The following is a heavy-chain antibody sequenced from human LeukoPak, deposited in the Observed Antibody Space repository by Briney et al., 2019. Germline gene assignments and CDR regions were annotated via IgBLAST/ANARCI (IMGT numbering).Heavy chain of an antibody. CDR1: GFTFSSYG. Sequence: GGSLRLSCAASGFTFSSYGMHWVRQAPGKGLEWVAVISYDGSNKYYADSVKGRFTISRDNSKNTLYLQMNSLRAEDTAVFYCAKEHSRSYAYFDFWGQGTLVTVSS. CDR3: AKEHSRSYAYFDF. CDR2: ISYDGSNK. J-gene: IGHJ4*02. V-gene: IGHV3-30*19. D-gene: IGHD1-26*01.